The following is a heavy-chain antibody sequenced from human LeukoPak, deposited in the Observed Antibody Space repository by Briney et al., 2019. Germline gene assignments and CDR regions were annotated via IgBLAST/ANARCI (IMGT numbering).Heavy chain of an antibody. CDR2: IKSKTDGGTT. CDR3: TTDLYGDQVFDY. V-gene: IGHV3-15*01. D-gene: IGHD4-17*01. J-gene: IGHJ4*02. CDR1: GFTFSNAW. Sequence: GGSLRLSCAASGFTFSNAWMSWVRQAPGKGLEWVGRIKSKTDGGTTDYAAPVKGRFTISRDDSKNTLYLQMNSLKTEDTAVYYCTTDLYGDQVFDYWGQGTLVTVSS.